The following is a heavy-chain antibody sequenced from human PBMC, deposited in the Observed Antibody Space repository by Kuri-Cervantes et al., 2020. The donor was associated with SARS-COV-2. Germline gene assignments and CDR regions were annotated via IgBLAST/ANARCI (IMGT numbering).Heavy chain of an antibody. V-gene: IGHV1-46*01. Sequence: ASVKVSCKASGYTFTSYYMHWVRQAPGQGLEWMGIINPSGGSTSYAQKFQGRVTMTADTSTSTAYMELRSLRSDDTAVYYCARVLICGGSCYAFDIWGQGTMITVSS. J-gene: IGHJ3*02. D-gene: IGHD2-15*01. CDR2: INPSGGST. CDR3: ARVLICGGSCYAFDI. CDR1: GYTFTSYY.